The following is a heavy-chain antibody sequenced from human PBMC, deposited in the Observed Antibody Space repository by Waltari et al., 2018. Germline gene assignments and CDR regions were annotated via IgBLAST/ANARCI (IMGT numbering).Heavy chain of an antibody. CDR2: IIPILGIA. V-gene: IGHV1-69*02. D-gene: IGHD6-13*01. CDR1: ESTFSCYT. CDR3: ARAPRQQQFDY. J-gene: IGHJ4*02. Sequence: VRLVQSGAQVQTPGSSVKASCTASESTFSCYTISWGRQAPGQGLEWMGRIIPILGIANDAQKFQSRVTITADKSTSKAYMELSSLRAEDTAVYYCARAPRQQQFDYWGQGTLVTVSS.